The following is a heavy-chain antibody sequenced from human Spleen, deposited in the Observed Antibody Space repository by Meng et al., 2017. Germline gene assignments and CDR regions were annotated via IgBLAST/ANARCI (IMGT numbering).Heavy chain of an antibody. V-gene: IGHV4-59*08. CDR3: ARHPQFGTTMIEY. Sequence: QVQLQESGPGLVQPSETLSLTCTVSGGSISGYYWSWIRQPPGKEREWIGYIHYSGSTNYKPSLKSRVTISVDTSKNQFFLKLNSVTAADTAVYFCARHPQFGTTMIEYWGQGTLVTVSS. J-gene: IGHJ4*02. CDR1: GGSISGYY. D-gene: IGHD1-7*01. CDR2: IHYSGST.